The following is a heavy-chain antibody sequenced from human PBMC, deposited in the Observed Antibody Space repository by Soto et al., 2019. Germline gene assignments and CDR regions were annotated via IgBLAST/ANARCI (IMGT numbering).Heavy chain of an antibody. D-gene: IGHD6-13*01. CDR2: IFPGYSDT. J-gene: IGHJ3*02. CDR1: GYXFANYL. Sequence: PXEXLKISCKSSGYXFANYLIVWVRHMPGKGLEWMGMIFPGYSDTKNSPSLQGQITISVDKSDISAYLQWRSLKASDTDMYYCAAGYTTGPDAFDIWGQGTMVPVS. V-gene: IGHV5-51*01. CDR3: AAGYTTGPDAFDI.